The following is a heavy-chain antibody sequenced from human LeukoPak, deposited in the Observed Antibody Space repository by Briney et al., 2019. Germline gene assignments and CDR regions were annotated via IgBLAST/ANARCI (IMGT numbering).Heavy chain of an antibody. CDR1: GFSFSVYA. D-gene: IGHD2-15*01. Sequence: PGGSLRLSCAASGFSFSVYAMHWVRQAPGKGLEWVTLISYDGSNKYYADSVKGRFTISRDNSKNTLYLQMNSLRAGDTAVYYCARDCTGGTCYDAFDIWGQGTMVTVSS. CDR3: ARDCTGGTCYDAFDI. V-gene: IGHV3-30*04. CDR2: ISYDGSNK. J-gene: IGHJ3*02.